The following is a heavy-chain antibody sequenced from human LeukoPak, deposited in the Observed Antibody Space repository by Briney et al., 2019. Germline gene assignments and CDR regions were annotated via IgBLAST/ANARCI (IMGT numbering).Heavy chain of an antibody. CDR2: ISSTGSSI. CDR1: GFTFSSYE. CDR3: ARQGGEMTTISNAFDI. Sequence: PGGSLRLSCAASGFTFSSYEMNWVRQAPGKWLEWVSYISSTGSSIYYADSVKGRFTISRENAKNSLYLQMNSLRAEDTAVYYCARQGGEMTTISNAFDIWGQGTLVTVSS. J-gene: IGHJ3*02. V-gene: IGHV3-48*03. D-gene: IGHD5-24*01.